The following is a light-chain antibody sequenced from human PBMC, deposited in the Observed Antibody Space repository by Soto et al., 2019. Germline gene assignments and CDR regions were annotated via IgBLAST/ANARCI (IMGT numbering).Light chain of an antibody. V-gene: IGLV2-14*01. CDR1: SSDIGGYNY. J-gene: IGLJ2*01. Sequence: QSALTQPASVSGSPGQSITISCTGTSSDIGGYNYVSWYQQHPGKAPKLMIYDVTNRPSGVSNRFSGSKSGDTASLTISGLQAEDEADYYCSSYTHTSILVVFGGGTKVTVL. CDR2: DVT. CDR3: SSYTHTSILVV.